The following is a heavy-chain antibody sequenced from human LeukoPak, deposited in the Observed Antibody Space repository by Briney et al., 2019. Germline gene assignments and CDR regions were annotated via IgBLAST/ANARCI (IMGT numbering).Heavy chain of an antibody. D-gene: IGHD6-19*01. V-gene: IGHV1-46*01. J-gene: IGHJ4*02. CDR3: ARAPPGQQWLEYYFDY. CDR1: GYTFTSYY. Sequence: ASVKVSCKASGYTFTSYYMHWVRQAPGQGLEWMGIINPSGGSTSYAQKFQGRVTMTRDMSTGTVYMELSSLRSEDTAVYYCARAPPGQQWLEYYFDYWGQGTLVTVSS. CDR2: INPSGGST.